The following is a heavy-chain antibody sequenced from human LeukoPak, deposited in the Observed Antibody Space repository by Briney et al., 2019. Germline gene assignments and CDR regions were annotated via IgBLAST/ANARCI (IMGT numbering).Heavy chain of an antibody. CDR3: ARAGLVPGRAFDI. D-gene: IGHD1-14*01. CDR1: GFTFSSYW. V-gene: IGHV3-7*04. Sequence: PGGSLRLSCAASGFTFSSYWMSWVRQAPGKGLEWVANIKQDGSEKYVDSVKGRFTISRDNAKNSLYLQMRSLRAEDTAVYFCARAGLVPGRAFDIWGQGTMVTVSS. CDR2: IKQDGSEK. J-gene: IGHJ3*02.